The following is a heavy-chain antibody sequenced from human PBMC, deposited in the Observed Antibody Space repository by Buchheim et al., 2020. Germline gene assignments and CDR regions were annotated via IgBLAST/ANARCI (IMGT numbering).Heavy chain of an antibody. CDR1: GFTFSNYG. Sequence: EVQLLESGGGLVQPGGSLRLSCAASGFTFSNYGMSWVRQAPGKGPEWVSAISGGGGSTYYADSVKGRFTISRDHSKNTLYLQMNSLRAEDAAIYYCATQLTYCGGDCYYYFDYWGQGTL. D-gene: IGHD2-21*02. CDR3: ATQLTYCGGDCYYYFDY. V-gene: IGHV3-23*01. CDR2: ISGGGGST. J-gene: IGHJ4*02.